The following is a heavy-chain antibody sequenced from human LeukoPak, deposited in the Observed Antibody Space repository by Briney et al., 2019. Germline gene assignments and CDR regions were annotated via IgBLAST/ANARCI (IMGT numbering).Heavy chain of an antibody. J-gene: IGHJ4*02. CDR1: GVSISSYY. CDR2: IYYSGST. CDR3: ARINSNYDAFDY. D-gene: IGHD4-11*01. V-gene: IGHV4-59*01. Sequence: SGTLSLTCTVSGVSISSYYWSWIRQPPGKGLEWIGYIYYSGSTNYNPSLKSRVTISVDTSKNQFSLKLSSVTAADTAVYYCARINSNYDAFDYWGQGTLVTVSS.